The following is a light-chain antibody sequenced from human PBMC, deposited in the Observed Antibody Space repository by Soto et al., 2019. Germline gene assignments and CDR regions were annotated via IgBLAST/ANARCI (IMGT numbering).Light chain of an antibody. CDR2: DAS. V-gene: IGKV3-11*01. Sequence: EIVLTQSPATLSLSPGETATLSCRASQRVSSYLAWYQQKPGQAPWLLIYDASNRATGIPARFSDSGSGTDFTLTISSLEPEDFAVDYCQQRSNWPTFGPGTKVDIK. J-gene: IGKJ3*01. CDR3: QQRSNWPT. CDR1: QRVSSY.